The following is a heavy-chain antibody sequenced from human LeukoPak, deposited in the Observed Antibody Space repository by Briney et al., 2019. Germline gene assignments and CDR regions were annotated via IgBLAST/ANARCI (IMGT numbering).Heavy chain of an antibody. D-gene: IGHD3-3*01. CDR2: IIPIFGTA. V-gene: IGHV1-69*05. CDR3: ARLTGRRITIFGVEPGWFDP. Sequence: GASVKVSCKASGGTFSSYAISWVRQAPGQGLEWMGGIIPIFGTANYAQKFQGRVTITTDESTSTAYMELSSLRSEDTAVYYCARLTGRRITIFGVEPGWFDPWGQGTLVTVSS. CDR1: GGTFSSYA. J-gene: IGHJ5*02.